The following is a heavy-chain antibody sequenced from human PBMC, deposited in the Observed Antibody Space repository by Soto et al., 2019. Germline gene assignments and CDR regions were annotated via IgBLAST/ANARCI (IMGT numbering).Heavy chain of an antibody. CDR2: ISWNSGSI. Sequence: EVQLVESGGGLVQPGRSLRLSCAASGFTFDDYAMHWVRQAPGKGLEWVSGISWNSGSIGYADSVKGRFAISRDNAKNSLYLQMNSLRAEDTALYYCAKAGGSGWYVDYYYYMDVWGKGTTVTVSS. CDR1: GFTFDDYA. D-gene: IGHD6-19*01. CDR3: AKAGGSGWYVDYYYYMDV. V-gene: IGHV3-9*01. J-gene: IGHJ6*03.